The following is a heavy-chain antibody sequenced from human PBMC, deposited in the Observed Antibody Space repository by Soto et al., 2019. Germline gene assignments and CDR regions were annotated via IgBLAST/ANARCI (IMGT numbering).Heavy chain of an antibody. V-gene: IGHV4-39*01. J-gene: IGHJ1*01. CDR3: AAQYYYGSGTYKAFQH. CDR1: GGSISSSSFH. CDR2: IYYSGST. Sequence: SETLSLTCTVSGGSISSSSFHWGWIRQPPGKGLEWIGSIYYSGSTYYSPSLKSRVTISVDTSKNQFSLKLSSVTAADTAVYYCAAQYYYGSGTYKAFQHWGQGTLVTVS. D-gene: IGHD3-10*01.